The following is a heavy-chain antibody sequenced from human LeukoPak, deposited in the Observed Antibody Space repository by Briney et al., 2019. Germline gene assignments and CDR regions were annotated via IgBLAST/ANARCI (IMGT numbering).Heavy chain of an antibody. CDR3: ARDRGDYYDSSGRYYFDY. CDR1: GGTFSSYA. V-gene: IGHV1-69*01. J-gene: IGHJ4*02. Sequence: SVKVSCEASGGTFSSYAISWVRQAPGRGLEWMGGIIPIFGTANYAQKFQGRVTITADESTSTAYMELSSLRSKDTAVYYCARDRGDYYDSSGRYYFDYWGQGTLVTVSS. D-gene: IGHD3-22*01. CDR2: IIPIFGTA.